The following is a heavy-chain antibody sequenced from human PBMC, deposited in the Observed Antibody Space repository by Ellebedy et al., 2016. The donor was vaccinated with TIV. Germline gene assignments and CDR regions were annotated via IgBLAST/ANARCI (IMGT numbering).Heavy chain of an antibody. CDR1: GYTFSIYG. Sequence: ASVKVSXXASGYTFSIYGITWIRQATGQGLEWMGWMNPDGAGAGYAQKFQGRLTMTRDTSMTTAYMELTGLTSEDTAVYYCSSGWDYWGQGTLVTVSS. J-gene: IGHJ4*02. V-gene: IGHV1-8*02. CDR3: SSGWDY. CDR2: MNPDGAGA.